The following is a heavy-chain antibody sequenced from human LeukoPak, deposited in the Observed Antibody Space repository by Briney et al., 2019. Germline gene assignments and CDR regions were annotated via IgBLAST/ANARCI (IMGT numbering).Heavy chain of an antibody. J-gene: IGHJ4*02. V-gene: IGHV3-66*02. D-gene: IGHD3-3*02. Sequence: VSVIYSGGSTYYAGSVKGRFTISRDNSKNTLYLQMNRLRAEDTAVYYCVSIRAEDCDYWGQRTFVPVTS. CDR3: VSIRAEDCDY. CDR2: IYSGGST.